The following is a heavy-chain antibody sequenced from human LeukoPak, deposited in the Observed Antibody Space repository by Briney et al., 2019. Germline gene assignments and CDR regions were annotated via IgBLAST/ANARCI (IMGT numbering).Heavy chain of an antibody. CDR2: ISSNTGYT. D-gene: IGHD3-9*01. CDR3: TTLDYDILTGYYLGY. CDR1: GFTFSDYY. V-gene: IGHV3-11*03. J-gene: IGHJ4*02. Sequence: GGSLRLSCAASGFTFSDYYMSWIRQAPGKGLEWVSYISSNTGYTNYADSVKDRFTISRDNAKNSLYVQMNSLRAEDRAVYYCTTLDYDILTGYYLGYWGQGTLVTVSS.